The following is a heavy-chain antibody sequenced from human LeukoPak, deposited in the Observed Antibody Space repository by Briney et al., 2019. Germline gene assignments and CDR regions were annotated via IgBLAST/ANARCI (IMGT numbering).Heavy chain of an antibody. CDR2: VNPSGGST. D-gene: IGHD3-10*01. Sequence: ASVKVSCKASGYTFTSYYIHWVRQAPGQGLEWMGIVNPSGGSTTYTQKFQGRVTMTRDTSTSTVYMELSSLRSEDTAVYDCARGEYDFDIWGQGTMVTVSS. J-gene: IGHJ3*02. CDR1: GYTFTSYY. V-gene: IGHV1-46*01. CDR3: ARGEYDFDI.